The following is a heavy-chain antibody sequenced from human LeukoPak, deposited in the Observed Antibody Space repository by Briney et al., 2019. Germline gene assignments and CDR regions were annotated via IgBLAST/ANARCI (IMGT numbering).Heavy chain of an antibody. Sequence: PGGSLRLSCAASGFTFRNFWMTWVRQASGKGLEWVANIKQDGSEKHYVDSVKGRFTISRDNAKNTLYLQMNSLRAEDTAVYYCARGSGWFYFDYWGQGTLVTVSS. CDR2: IKQDGSEK. D-gene: IGHD6-19*01. CDR1: GFTFRNFW. J-gene: IGHJ4*02. V-gene: IGHV3-7*01. CDR3: ARGSGWFYFDY.